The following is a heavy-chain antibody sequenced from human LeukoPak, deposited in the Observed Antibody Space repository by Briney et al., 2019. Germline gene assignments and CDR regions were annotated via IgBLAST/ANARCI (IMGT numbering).Heavy chain of an antibody. Sequence: GGSLRLSCAASGFTFSSYGMSWVRQAPGKGLEWVSAISGSGGSTYYADSVKGRFTISRDNSKNTLYLQMNSLRAEDTAVYYCAKSTRPTRGYSGYDSVWDYWGQGTLVTVSS. J-gene: IGHJ4*02. D-gene: IGHD5-12*01. CDR3: AKSTRPTRGYSGYDSVWDY. V-gene: IGHV3-23*01. CDR2: ISGSGGST. CDR1: GFTFSSYG.